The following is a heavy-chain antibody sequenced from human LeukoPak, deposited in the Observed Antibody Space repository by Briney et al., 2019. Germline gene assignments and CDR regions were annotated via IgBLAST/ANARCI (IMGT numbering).Heavy chain of an antibody. Sequence: GGSLRLSCAASGFTFSTYAMSWVRQAPGKGLEWVSGISGSGGSTFYADSAKGRFTISRDNSKNTLYLQMNSLRVGDTAVYYCAKDGAYYYDRSGYYYYFDYWGQGTLVTVSS. CDR3: AKDGAYYYDRSGYYYYFDY. CDR2: ISGSGGST. J-gene: IGHJ4*02. CDR1: GFTFSTYA. D-gene: IGHD3-22*01. V-gene: IGHV3-23*01.